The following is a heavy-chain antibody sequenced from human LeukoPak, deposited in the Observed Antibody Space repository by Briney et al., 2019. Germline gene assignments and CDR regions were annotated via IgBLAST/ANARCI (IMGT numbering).Heavy chain of an antibody. CDR1: GFTFSSYG. V-gene: IGHV3-30*02. D-gene: IGHD5-12*01. CDR2: IRYDGSNK. J-gene: IGHJ4*02. Sequence: PGGSLRLSCAASGFTFSSYGMHWVRQAPGKGLEWVAFIRYDGSNKYYADSVKGRFTISRDNSKNTLYLQMNSLRAEDTAVYYCAKEQIVATTQRLDYWGQGTLVTVSS. CDR3: AKEQIVATTQRLDY.